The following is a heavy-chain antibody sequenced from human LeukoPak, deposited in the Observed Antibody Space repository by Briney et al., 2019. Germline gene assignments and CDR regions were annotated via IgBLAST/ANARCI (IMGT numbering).Heavy chain of an antibody. CDR3: ASSNLGRYFDL. CDR2: INPNSGGT. Sequence: GASVKVSCKASGYTFTSNYIHWVRQAPGQGLEWMGRINPNSGGTNYAQKFQGRVTMTRDTSISTAYMELSRLRSDDTAVYYCASSNLGRYFDLWGRGTLVTVSS. D-gene: IGHD4-11*01. CDR1: GYTFTSNY. V-gene: IGHV1-2*06. J-gene: IGHJ2*01.